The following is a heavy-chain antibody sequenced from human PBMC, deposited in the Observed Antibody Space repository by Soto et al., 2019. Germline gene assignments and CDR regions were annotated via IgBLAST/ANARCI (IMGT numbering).Heavy chain of an antibody. J-gene: IGHJ6*02. CDR2: MNPNSGNT. D-gene: IGHD1-1*01. Sequence: ASVKVSCKASGYTFTSYDINWVRQATGQGLGWMGWMNPNSGNTGYAQKFQGRVTMTRNTSISTAYMELSSLRSEDTAVYYCARERTGTTSMDVWGQGTTVTVS. CDR3: ARERTGTTSMDV. V-gene: IGHV1-8*01. CDR1: GYTFTSYD.